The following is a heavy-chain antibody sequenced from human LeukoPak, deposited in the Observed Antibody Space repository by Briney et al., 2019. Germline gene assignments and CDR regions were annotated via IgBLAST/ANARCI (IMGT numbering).Heavy chain of an antibody. D-gene: IGHD6-19*01. CDR3: ARDSSGWYGWFDP. CDR2: INPNSGGT. Sequence: GASVKVSCKASGYTFTGYYMHWVRQPPAQGLEWMGLINPNSGGTNYAQKFQGRVTMTRDTSISTAYMELSRLRSDDTAVYYCARDSSGWYGWFDPWGQGTLVTVSS. CDR1: GYTFTGYY. J-gene: IGHJ5*02. V-gene: IGHV1-2*02.